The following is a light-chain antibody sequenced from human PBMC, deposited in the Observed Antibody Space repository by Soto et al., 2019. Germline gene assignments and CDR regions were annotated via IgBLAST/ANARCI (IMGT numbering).Light chain of an antibody. J-gene: IGKJ3*01. V-gene: IGKV3-15*01. Sequence: EIVMTQSPATLSVSPGERATLSCRASQSVSRNLAGYQQKHGQAPRLLIYGASTRATGIPTRFSGSGSGTEFTLTISSRQSADFAVYYCHQYNNWPPFTFGPGTKVDIK. CDR1: QSVSRN. CDR3: HQYNNWPPFT. CDR2: GAS.